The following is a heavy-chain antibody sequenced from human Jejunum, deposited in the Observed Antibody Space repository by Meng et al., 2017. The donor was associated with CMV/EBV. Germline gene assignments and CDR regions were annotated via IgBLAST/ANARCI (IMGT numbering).Heavy chain of an antibody. D-gene: IGHD3-10*01. CDR3: AHRRYYNGYWDWGDLDF. CDR1: AFSLTTRPVG. J-gene: IGHJ4*02. CDR2: IYWDDDQ. Sequence: TLGELGPTLVKPPETLTLTCSFSAFSLTTRPVGVGWIRQPPGEALDGLAVIYWDDDQRYNPSLRNRLTITKDTSKNQVVLTMTNMDPTDTATYYCAHRRYYNGYWDWGDLDFWGQGILVTVSS. V-gene: IGHV2-5*02.